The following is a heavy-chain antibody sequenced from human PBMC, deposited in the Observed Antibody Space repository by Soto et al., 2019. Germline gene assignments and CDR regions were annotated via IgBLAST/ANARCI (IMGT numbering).Heavy chain of an antibody. Sequence: SATLSLTCAGYGGSFRGYYWSWIRQPPGKGLEWIGEINHSGSTNYNPSLKSRVTISVDTSKNQFSLKLSSVTAADTAVYYCARGRITIFGVAAGMDVGGQGTTVNVS. CDR3: ARGRITIFGVAAGMDV. CDR2: INHSGST. V-gene: IGHV4-34*01. D-gene: IGHD3-3*01. J-gene: IGHJ6*02. CDR1: GGSFRGYY.